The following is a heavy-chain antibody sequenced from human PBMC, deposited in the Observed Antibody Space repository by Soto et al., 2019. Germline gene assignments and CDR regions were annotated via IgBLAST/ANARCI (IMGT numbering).Heavy chain of an antibody. CDR3: ARHGPYCSSTNCYTDY. V-gene: IGHV5-51*01. D-gene: IGHD2-2*01. CDR2: IYPRDSDT. J-gene: IGHJ4*02. Sequence: PGESLKISCKGSGYSFTNYWIAWVRQMPGKGLEWMGIIYPRDSDTEYSPSFQGQVTISADKSISTAYLQWSSLKASDTAMYYCARHGPYCSSTNCYTDYWGQGTLVTVSS. CDR1: GYSFTNYW.